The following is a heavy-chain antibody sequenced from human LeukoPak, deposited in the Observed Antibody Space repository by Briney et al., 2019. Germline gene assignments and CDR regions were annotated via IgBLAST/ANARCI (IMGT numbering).Heavy chain of an antibody. CDR3: ARAIYSSSWTPYYYYMDV. CDR2: ISAYNGNT. Sequence: ASVKVSCKASGGTFSSYAISWVRQAPGQGLEWMGWISAYNGNTNYAQKLQGRVTMTTDTSTSTAYMELRSLRSDDTAVYYCARAIYSSSWTPYYYYMDVWGKGTTVTISS. V-gene: IGHV1-18*01. CDR1: GGTFSSYA. D-gene: IGHD6-13*01. J-gene: IGHJ6*03.